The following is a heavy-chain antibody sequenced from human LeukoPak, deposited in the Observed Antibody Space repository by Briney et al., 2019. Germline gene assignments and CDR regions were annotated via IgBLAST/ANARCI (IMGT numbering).Heavy chain of an antibody. CDR1: GGSISSYY. Sequence: SETLSLTCTVSGGSISSYYWSWIRQPPGKGLEWVGYMYSSESTKYNPSLKSRVTISVDTSGNQFSLKLTSLTAADTAVYYCARGSPLDWYFDLWGRGTLVTVSS. V-gene: IGHV4-59*01. J-gene: IGHJ2*01. CDR2: MYSSEST. CDR3: ARGSPLDWYFDL.